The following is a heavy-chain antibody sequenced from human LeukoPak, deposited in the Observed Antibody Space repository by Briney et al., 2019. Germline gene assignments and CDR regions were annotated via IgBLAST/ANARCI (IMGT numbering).Heavy chain of an antibody. CDR2: ISDSGGST. V-gene: IGHV3-23*01. D-gene: IGHD5-12*01. CDR3: APRGDVHIDTEY. Sequence: SGGSLRLSCAASGFTFSNSAMTWVRQAPGKGLEWVSAISDSGGSTYYADSVKGRFTISRDNSKNTLYLQMNSLTVEDTAVYYCAPRGDVHIDTEYWGQGTLVTVSS. CDR1: GFTFSNSA. J-gene: IGHJ4*02.